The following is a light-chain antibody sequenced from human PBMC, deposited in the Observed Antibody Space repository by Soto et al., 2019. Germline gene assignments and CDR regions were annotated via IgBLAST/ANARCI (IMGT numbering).Light chain of an antibody. CDR2: KAS. CDR3: QHYNNCSLT. V-gene: IGKV1-5*03. J-gene: IGKJ1*01. Sequence: ILMTQSPSTLSSSVGDRVTITCRASQSLSNWLAWYQQKPGKAPRLLIYKASTLATGVPSRFSGSGSGTDFTLTITSLQPDDFATYYCQHYNNCSLTFGQGTKVEI. CDR1: QSLSNW.